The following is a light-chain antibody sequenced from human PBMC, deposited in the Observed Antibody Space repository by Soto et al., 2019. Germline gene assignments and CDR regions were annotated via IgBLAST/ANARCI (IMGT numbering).Light chain of an antibody. CDR3: QQRSNWPPVT. V-gene: IGKV3-11*01. Sequence: EIVLTQSPATLSLSPGERATLSCRASQSVSSYLAWYQQKPGQAHRLLIYDASNRATGIPARFSGSGSGTDFTLTISSLEPEDFAVYYCQQRSNWPPVTFGQGTKVEIK. CDR1: QSVSSY. J-gene: IGKJ1*01. CDR2: DAS.